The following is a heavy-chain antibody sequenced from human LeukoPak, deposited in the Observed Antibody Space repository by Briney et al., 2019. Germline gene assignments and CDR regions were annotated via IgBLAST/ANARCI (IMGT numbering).Heavy chain of an antibody. V-gene: IGHV4-39*01. D-gene: IGHD5-18*01. CDR1: GDSINSSSYY. CDR2: IYYSGNT. J-gene: IGHJ4*02. Sequence: SETLSLTCIVSGDSINSSSYYWGWIRQPPGKGLEWIGSIYYSGNTYYTPSLKSRVTISLDTSKNQFSLRLSSVTAADTAVYYCARHNGYSFGRQDYWGQGTLVTVSS. CDR3: ARHNGYSFGRQDY.